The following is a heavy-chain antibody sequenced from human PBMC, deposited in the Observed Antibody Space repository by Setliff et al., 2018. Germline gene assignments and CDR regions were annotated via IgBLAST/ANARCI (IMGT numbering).Heavy chain of an antibody. D-gene: IGHD6-13*01. V-gene: IGHV4-59*01. Sequence: SETLSLTCTVSGDSISDYYWNWIRQPPGKGLEWTGYIYYRGSTNYNPSLRSRVTMSVDTSKTHFSLTLSSVTAADTAVYYCARVGQQLVSGDYWGQGTLVTVSS. CDR2: IYYRGST. J-gene: IGHJ4*02. CDR3: ARVGQQLVSGDY. CDR1: GDSISDYY.